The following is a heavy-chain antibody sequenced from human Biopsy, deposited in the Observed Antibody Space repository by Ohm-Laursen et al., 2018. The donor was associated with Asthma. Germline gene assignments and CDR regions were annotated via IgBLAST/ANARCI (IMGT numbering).Heavy chain of an antibody. CDR2: IYYSGST. CDR3: ARTTYGDDGFDP. J-gene: IGHJ5*02. CDR1: GGSVSTGSYY. Sequence: SETLSLTCAVSGGSVSTGSYYWSWIRQHPVKGLEWIGYIYYSGSTYYNPSLKSRVSISLDTSKNQFSLSLTSVTAADTAVYYCARTTYGDDGFDPWGQGTLVTVSS. V-gene: IGHV4-31*11. D-gene: IGHD4-17*01.